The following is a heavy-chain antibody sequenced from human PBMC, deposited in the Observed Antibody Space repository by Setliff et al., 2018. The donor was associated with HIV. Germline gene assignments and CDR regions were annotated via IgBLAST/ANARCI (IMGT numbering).Heavy chain of an antibody. V-gene: IGHV3-7*03. CDR1: GFSVSTYW. CDR2: IEKDGSEK. J-gene: IGHJ4*02. CDR3: ARGHYSSSSG. Sequence: GGSLRLSCAASGFSVSTYWMNWVRQAPGKGLEWVANIEKDGSEKYYVDSVKGRFTISRDNPKNSLFLQMNSLRVDDTAVYYCARGHYSSSSGWGRGTLVTVSS. D-gene: IGHD6-6*01.